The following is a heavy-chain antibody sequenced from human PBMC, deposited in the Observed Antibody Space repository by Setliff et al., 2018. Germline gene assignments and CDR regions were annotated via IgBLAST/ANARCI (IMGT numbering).Heavy chain of an antibody. CDR2: FDPEDGKT. Sequence: ASVKVSCKVSGYTLTELSMHWVRQAPGKGLEWMGGFDPEDGKTIYAQKFQGRVTMTEDTSTDTAYMELSSLRSEDTAVYYCATERLLDYYGSGSYPSFDYWGQGTLVTVSS. J-gene: IGHJ4*02. CDR1: GYTLTELS. CDR3: ATERLLDYYGSGSYPSFDY. D-gene: IGHD3-10*01. V-gene: IGHV1-24*01.